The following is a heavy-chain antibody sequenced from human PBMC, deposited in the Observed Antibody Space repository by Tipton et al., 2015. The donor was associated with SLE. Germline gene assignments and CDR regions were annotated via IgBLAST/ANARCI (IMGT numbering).Heavy chain of an antibody. Sequence: TLSLTCTVSGDSITSFNQYWGWIRQPPGRRLEYLASLYHSGDTYYNPSLKSRVTISVDTSKNQFSLKLSSVTAADTAVYYCARDRSIAVAGNYFDYWGQGTLVTVSS. CDR3: ARDRSIAVAGNYFDY. CDR1: GDSITSFNQY. V-gene: IGHV4-39*07. CDR2: LYHSGDT. D-gene: IGHD6-13*01. J-gene: IGHJ4*02.